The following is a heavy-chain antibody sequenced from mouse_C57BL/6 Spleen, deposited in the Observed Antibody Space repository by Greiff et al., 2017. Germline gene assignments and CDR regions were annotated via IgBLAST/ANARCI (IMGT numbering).Heavy chain of an antibody. V-gene: IGHV1-64*01. D-gene: IGHD1-1*01. CDR2: IHPNSGST. CDR1: GYTFTSYW. J-gene: IGHJ2*01. CDR3: ATNYYGSSYGGFYYFDY. Sequence: QVQLQQPGAELVKPGASVKLSCKASGYTFTSYWMHWVKQRPGQGLEWIGMIHPNSGSTNYNEKFKSKATLTVDKSSSTAYMQLSSLTSEDSAVYYFATNYYGSSYGGFYYFDYWGQGTALTVFS.